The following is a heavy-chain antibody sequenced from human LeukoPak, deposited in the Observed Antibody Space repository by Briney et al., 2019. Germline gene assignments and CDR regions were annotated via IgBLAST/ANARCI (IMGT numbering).Heavy chain of an antibody. J-gene: IGHJ6*02. CDR1: GFTFSSYG. Sequence: GGSLRLSCAASGFTFSSYGMHWVRQAPGKGLEWVAVISYDGSNKYYADSVKGRFTISRDNSKNTLYLQMNSLRAEDTAVYYCAKEAYCTNGVCYFIAYYYYGMDVWGQGTTVTVSS. V-gene: IGHV3-30*18. CDR2: ISYDGSNK. D-gene: IGHD2-8*01. CDR3: AKEAYCTNGVCYFIAYYYYGMDV.